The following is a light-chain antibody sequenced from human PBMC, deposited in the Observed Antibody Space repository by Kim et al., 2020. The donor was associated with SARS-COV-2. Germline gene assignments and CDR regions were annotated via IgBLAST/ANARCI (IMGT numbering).Light chain of an antibody. V-gene: IGLV1-44*01. J-gene: IGLJ3*02. CDR3: AAWDDSLNGPV. Sequence: QPVLTQPPSASGTPGQGVTISCSGSSSNIGSNTVNWYQQLPGTAPKLLIYSNNQRPSGVPDRFSGSKSGTSASLAISGLQSEDEADYYCAAWDDSLNGPVFGGGTQLTVL. CDR2: SNN. CDR1: SSNIGSNT.